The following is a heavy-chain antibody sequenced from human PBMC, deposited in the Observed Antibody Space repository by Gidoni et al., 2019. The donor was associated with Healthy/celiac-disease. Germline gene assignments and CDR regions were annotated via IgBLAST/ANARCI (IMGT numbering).Heavy chain of an antibody. CDR3: ARDWEDTNTRPQPDAFDI. J-gene: IGHJ3*02. D-gene: IGHD5-18*01. CDR2: IYTSGST. CDR1: GGSLSSYY. V-gene: IGHV4-4*07. Sequence: QVQLQESGPGLVKPSETLSLTCTVSGGSLSSYYWSWIRQPAGKGLEWIGRIYTSGSTNYNPSLKSRVTMSVDTSKNQFSLKLSSVTAADTAVYYCARDWEDTNTRPQPDAFDIWGQGTMVTVSS.